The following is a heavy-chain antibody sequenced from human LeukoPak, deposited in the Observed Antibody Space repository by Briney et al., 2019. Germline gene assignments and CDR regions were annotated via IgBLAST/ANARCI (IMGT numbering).Heavy chain of an antibody. V-gene: IGHV3-30*18. D-gene: IGHD5-12*01. CDR3: AKDPVDIVATIWGYFDY. CDR1: GFTFSNYG. J-gene: IGHJ4*02. Sequence: PGGSLRLSCAASGFTFSNYGMHWVRQAPGKGLEWVSVISYDGSNKYYAASVKGRFTISRDNSKNTLYLQMNSLRAEDTAVYYCAKDPVDIVATIWGYFDYWGQGTLVTVSS. CDR2: ISYDGSNK.